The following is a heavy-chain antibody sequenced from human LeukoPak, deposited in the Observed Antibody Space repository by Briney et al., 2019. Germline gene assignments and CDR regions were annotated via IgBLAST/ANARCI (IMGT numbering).Heavy chain of an antibody. CDR1: VGSMKNYY. D-gene: IGHD2-15*01. Sequence: SDTLSLPCTVSVGSMKNYYGRWTRRPPGRGVEWIGYIYYSGSTNYNPSLKSRVTISVDASKNQFSLKLSSVTAADTAVYYCARGGWSLDYWGHGTLVTVSS. J-gene: IGHJ4*01. CDR2: IYYSGST. CDR3: ARGGWSLDY. V-gene: IGHV4-59*07.